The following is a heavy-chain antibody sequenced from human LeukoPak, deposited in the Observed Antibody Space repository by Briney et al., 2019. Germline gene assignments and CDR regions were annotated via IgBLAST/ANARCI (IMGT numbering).Heavy chain of an antibody. CDR1: GFTVSSNY. J-gene: IGHJ4*02. CDR3: ALGYSYGCFGY. Sequence: PGGSLRLSCAASGFTVSSNYMGWVRQAPGKGLEWVSVIYSSGSTYYADSVKGRFTISRDNSKNTLYLQMNSLRAEDTAVFYCALGYSYGCFGYWGQGTLVTVSS. D-gene: IGHD5-18*01. V-gene: IGHV3-66*01. CDR2: IYSSGST.